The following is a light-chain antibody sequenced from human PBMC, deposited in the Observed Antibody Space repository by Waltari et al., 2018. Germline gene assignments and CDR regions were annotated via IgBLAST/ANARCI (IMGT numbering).Light chain of an antibody. Sequence: EIVLTQSPGTLSLSPWERATLSCRASQSVSRALAWYQQKPGQAPRLLIYAASSRATGIPDRFSGSGSGTDFSLTISRLEPEDFAVYYCQHYVRLPVTFGQGTKVEIK. J-gene: IGKJ1*01. CDR2: AAS. CDR1: QSVSRA. V-gene: IGKV3-20*01. CDR3: QHYVRLPVT.